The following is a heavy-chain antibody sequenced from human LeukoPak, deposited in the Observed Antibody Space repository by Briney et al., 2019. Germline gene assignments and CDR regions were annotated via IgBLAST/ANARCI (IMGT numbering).Heavy chain of an antibody. V-gene: IGHV4-34*01. D-gene: IGHD6-19*01. J-gene: IGHJ4*02. CDR2: INHSGST. CDR3: ARQLRGEAVAGHLQPFDY. CDR1: GGSFSDYY. Sequence: SETLSLTCAVYGGSFSDYYWSWSRQSPGKGLEWIGEINHSGSTNYNPSLKSRVSTSVDTSKNQFSLKLSSVTAADTAVYFCARQLRGEAVAGHLQPFDYWGQRTLVTVSS.